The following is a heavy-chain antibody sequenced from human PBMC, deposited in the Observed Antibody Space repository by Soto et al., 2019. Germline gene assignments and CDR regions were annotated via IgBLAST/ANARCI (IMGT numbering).Heavy chain of an antibody. CDR1: RFTFDDYA. J-gene: IGHJ4*02. Sequence: EVQLVESGGTLVQSGRSLRLSCAAFRFTFDDYAMHWVRQAPGKGLEWVSGISWNSRSIDYADSVKGRFTISRDKAKNSLYLQMNSLRAEDTALYYCEKDSFRDILTGRLIFDYWGQGTLVTV. CDR2: ISWNSRSI. D-gene: IGHD3-9*01. V-gene: IGHV3-9*01. CDR3: EKDSFRDILTGRLIFDY.